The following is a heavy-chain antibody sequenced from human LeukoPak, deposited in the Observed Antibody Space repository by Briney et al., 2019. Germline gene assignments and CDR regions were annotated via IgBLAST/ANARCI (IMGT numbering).Heavy chain of an antibody. Sequence: SETLSLTCAVYGGSFSSYYWNWIRQPPGKGPEWIGHVYYSGSTNYNPSLKSRVTISIDTSKNQFSLKLGSVTAADTAVYYCARDYSGYLYFDYWGQGTLVTVSS. D-gene: IGHD3-22*01. CDR1: GGSFSSYY. CDR2: VYYSGST. V-gene: IGHV4-59*01. J-gene: IGHJ4*02. CDR3: ARDYSGYLYFDY.